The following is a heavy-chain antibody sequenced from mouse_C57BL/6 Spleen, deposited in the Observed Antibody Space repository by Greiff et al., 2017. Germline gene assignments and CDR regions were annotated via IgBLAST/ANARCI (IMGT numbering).Heavy chain of an antibody. Sequence: VQLQQSGAELVKPGASVKISCKASGYAFSSYWMNWVKQRPGKGLEWLGQIYPGDGDTNYNGKFKGKATLTADKSSSTAYMQLSSLTSEDSAVYFCARYSSGLGVYFDYWGQGTTLTVSS. CDR2: IYPGDGDT. CDR3: ARYSSGLGVYFDY. CDR1: GYAFSSYW. V-gene: IGHV1-80*01. J-gene: IGHJ2*01. D-gene: IGHD3-2*02.